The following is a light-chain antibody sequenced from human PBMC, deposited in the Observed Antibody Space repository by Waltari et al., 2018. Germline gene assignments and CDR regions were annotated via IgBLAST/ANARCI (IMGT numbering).Light chain of an antibody. CDR2: RVS. J-gene: IGKJ2*03. V-gene: IGKV2-29*02. Sequence: DIVMTQTPLSLPVTPGEPASISCRSSQSLLHSNGNTYLYWYLQKPGQPPRLLIYRVSNLFSGVPDRFSGSGSGTDFTLKISRVEAEDVGVYYCMQALQSPPSFGQGTKVEIK. CDR3: MQALQSPPS. CDR1: QSLLHSNGNTY.